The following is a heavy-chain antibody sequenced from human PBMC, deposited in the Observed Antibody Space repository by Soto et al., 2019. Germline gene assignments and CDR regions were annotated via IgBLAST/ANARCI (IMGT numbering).Heavy chain of an antibody. CDR3: ARLTAAVLSFDP. V-gene: IGHV4-34*01. CDR2: INHSGST. CDR1: GGSFSGYY. D-gene: IGHD6-13*01. J-gene: IGHJ5*02. Sequence: SETLSLTCAVYGGSFSGYYWSWIRQPPGKGLEWIGEINHSGSTNYNPSLKSRVTISVDTSKNQFSLKLSSVTAADTAVYYCARLTAAVLSFDPWGQGTLVTVSS.